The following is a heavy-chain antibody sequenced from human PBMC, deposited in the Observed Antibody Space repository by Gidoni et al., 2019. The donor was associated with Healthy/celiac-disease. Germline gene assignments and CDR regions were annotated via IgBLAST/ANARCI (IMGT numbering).Heavy chain of an antibody. CDR1: GGSISSYY. J-gene: IGHJ6*03. Sequence: QVQLQESGPGLVKPSETLSLTGTVSGGSISSYYWSWIRQPPGKGLEWMGYIYYSGSTNYNPSLKSRVTISVDTSKNQFSLKLSSVTAADTAVYYCARGADYDFWSGYDYYYYYYMDVWGKGTTVTVSS. D-gene: IGHD3-3*01. CDR3: ARGADYDFWSGYDYYYYYYMDV. CDR2: IYYSGST. V-gene: IGHV4-59*01.